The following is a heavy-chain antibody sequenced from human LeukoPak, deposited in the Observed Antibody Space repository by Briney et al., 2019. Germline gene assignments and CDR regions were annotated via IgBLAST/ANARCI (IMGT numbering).Heavy chain of an antibody. D-gene: IGHD3-22*01. CDR1: GFTFGDYA. Sequence: GGSLRLSCTASGFTFGDYAMSWFRQAPGKGLEWVGFIRREAYGGTTEYAASVKGRFSISRDDSKSIAYLQMNSLKSEDTAVYYCTRGGYYDSSYDYWGQGTLVTVSS. CDR3: TRGGYYDSSYDY. CDR2: IRREAYGGTT. J-gene: IGHJ4*02. V-gene: IGHV3-49*03.